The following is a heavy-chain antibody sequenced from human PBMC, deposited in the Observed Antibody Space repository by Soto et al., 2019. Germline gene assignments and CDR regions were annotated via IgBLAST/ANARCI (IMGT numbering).Heavy chain of an antibody. CDR2: FDPEDGET. V-gene: IGHV1-24*01. CDR3: ARDGQDSGYDYPFDY. J-gene: IGHJ4*02. D-gene: IGHD5-12*01. CDR1: GYTLTELS. Sequence: ASVKVSCKVSGYTLTELSMHWVRQAPGKGLEWMGGFDPEDGETIYAQKFQGRVTMTTDTSTDTAYMELRSLRSEDTAVYYCARDGQDSGYDYPFDYWGQGTLVTVSS.